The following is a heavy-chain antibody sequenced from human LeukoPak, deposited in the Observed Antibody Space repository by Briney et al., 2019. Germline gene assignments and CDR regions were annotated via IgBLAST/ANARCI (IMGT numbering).Heavy chain of an antibody. CDR3: GRETDFGVVTN. D-gene: IGHD3-3*01. CDR2: TYYRSQQWHS. J-gene: IGHJ4*02. Sequence: SQTLSLTCAISGDSVSSNGASWNWIRQSPSRGLEWLGRTYYRSQQWHSDYAPSVKGRITLNPTTSKNQLSLQLNSMTPEDTAVYDCGRETDFGVVTNWGQGTLVTVSS. CDR1: GDSVSSNGAS. V-gene: IGHV6-1*01.